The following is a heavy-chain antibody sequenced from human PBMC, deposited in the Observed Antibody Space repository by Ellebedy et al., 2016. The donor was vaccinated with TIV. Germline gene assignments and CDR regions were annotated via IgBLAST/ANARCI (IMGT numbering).Heavy chain of an antibody. V-gene: IGHV3-15*01. CDR3: TRAHCGGDCPGYNWFDP. Sequence: GESLKISCAASGFTFSDAWMAWVRQAPGKGLEWVGRIRSQADAGTTDYAAPVKGRFTISRDDSKTTVFLQMDSLRAEDTAVYFCTRAHCGGDCPGYNWFDPWGQGILVTVSS. CDR1: GFTFSDAW. D-gene: IGHD2-21*02. J-gene: IGHJ5*02. CDR2: IRSQADAGTT.